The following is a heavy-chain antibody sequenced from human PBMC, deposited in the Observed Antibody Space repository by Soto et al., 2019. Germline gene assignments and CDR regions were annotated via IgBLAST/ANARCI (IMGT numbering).Heavy chain of an antibody. Sequence: GESLKISCKCFGYSFTSYWIGWVRQMPGKGLEWMGIIYPGDSDIRYSPSFQGQVTISADKSINTAYLQWNSLNASDSATYYCARRSSVSRYVADPWGQGTQVTVSS. J-gene: IGHJ5*02. CDR2: IYPGDSDI. CDR1: GYSFTSYW. CDR3: ARRSSVSRYVADP. V-gene: IGHV5-51*01. D-gene: IGHD3-9*01.